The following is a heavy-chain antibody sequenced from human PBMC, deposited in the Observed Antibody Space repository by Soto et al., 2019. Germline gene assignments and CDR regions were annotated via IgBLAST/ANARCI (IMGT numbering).Heavy chain of an antibody. D-gene: IGHD2-15*01. J-gene: IGHJ4*02. V-gene: IGHV3-23*01. CDR3: AMGGYCSGGSCLDTATVDY. CDR2: ISGSGGST. Sequence: GGSLRLSCAASGFTFSSYAMSWVRQAPGKGLEWVSAISGSGGSTYYADSVKGRFTISRDNSKNTLYLQMNSLRAEDTAVYYCAMGGYCSGGSCLDTATVDYWGQGTLVTVSS. CDR1: GFTFSSYA.